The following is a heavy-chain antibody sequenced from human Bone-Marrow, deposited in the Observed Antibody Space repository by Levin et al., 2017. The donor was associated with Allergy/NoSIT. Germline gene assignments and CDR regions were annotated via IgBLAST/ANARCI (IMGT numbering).Heavy chain of an antibody. CDR3: ARRYYYDNRGYPFDD. CDR1: GFTFSSFS. J-gene: IGHJ4*02. V-gene: IGHV3-21*01. Sequence: AGGSLRLSCAASGFTFSSFSMNWVRQAPGKRLEWVSAISSSSDYIYYADSVKGRFTISRDNAENSLYLQMNSLRAEDTAVYYCARRYYYDNRGYPFDDWGQGTLVTVSS. D-gene: IGHD3-22*01. CDR2: ISSSSDYI.